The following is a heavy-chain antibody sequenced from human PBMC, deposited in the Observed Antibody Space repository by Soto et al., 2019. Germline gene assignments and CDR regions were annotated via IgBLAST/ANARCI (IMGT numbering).Heavy chain of an antibody. V-gene: IGHV3-21*01. CDR1: GFTFSSYT. J-gene: IGHJ4*02. CDR3: ARVPDSSAYYYYFDY. D-gene: IGHD3-22*01. Sequence: GGSLRLSCAASGFTFSSYTMHWVRQAPGKGLEWVSSISSGSSLLYYADSVRGRFTISRDNAKNSLYLQMNSLRADDTAVYYCARVPDSSAYYYYFDYWGQGTLVTVSS. CDR2: ISSGSSLL.